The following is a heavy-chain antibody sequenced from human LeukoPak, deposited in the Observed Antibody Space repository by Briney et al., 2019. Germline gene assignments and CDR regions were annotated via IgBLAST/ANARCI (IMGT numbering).Heavy chain of an antibody. J-gene: IGHJ5*02. CDR1: GASLSSNNYY. CDR3: ARGYSSGWFDP. V-gene: IGHV4-39*07. Sequence: PSETLSLTCTVSGASLSSNNYYWGWVRQPPGKGLEWIGNIYSSGNTYYNASLKSRVTMSVDTSKNQFSLKLSSVTALDTAVYYCARGYSSGWFDPWGQGTLVTVSS. CDR2: IYSSGNT. D-gene: IGHD6-19*01.